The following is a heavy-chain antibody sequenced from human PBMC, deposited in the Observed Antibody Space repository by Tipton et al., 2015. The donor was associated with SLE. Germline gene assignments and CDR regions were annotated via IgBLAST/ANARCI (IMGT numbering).Heavy chain of an antibody. CDR1: GGSISSNKW. V-gene: IGHV4-4*02. Sequence: TLSLTCAVSGGSISSNKWWTWVRQPPGEGLEWIGYIYYREGTNYSPSLKSRVTISLDASKNQLSRKLSLVTAADTAVYYCARHHGSGRLYGLDVWGQGTTVTVSS. CDR3: ARHHGSGRLYGLDV. J-gene: IGHJ6*02. CDR2: IYYREGT. D-gene: IGHD6-19*01.